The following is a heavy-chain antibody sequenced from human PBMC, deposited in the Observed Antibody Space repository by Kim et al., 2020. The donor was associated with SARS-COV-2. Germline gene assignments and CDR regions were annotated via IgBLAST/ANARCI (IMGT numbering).Heavy chain of an antibody. CDR1: GGSISSSSYY. CDR3: ARLEGFGQQRVMDY. V-gene: IGHV4-39*01. D-gene: IGHD6-13*01. CDR2: IYYSGST. Sequence: SETLSLTCTVSGGSISSSSYYWGWIRQPPGKGLEWIGSIYYSGSTYYNPSLKSRVTISVDTSKNQFSLKLSSVTAADTAVYYCARLEGFGQQRVMDYWGQGTLVTVSS. J-gene: IGHJ4*02.